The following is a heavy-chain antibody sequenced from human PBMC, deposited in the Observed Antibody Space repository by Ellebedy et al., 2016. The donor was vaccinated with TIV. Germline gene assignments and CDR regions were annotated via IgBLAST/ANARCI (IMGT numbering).Heavy chain of an antibody. CDR1: GFTFSSYA. CDR2: ISGSGGST. D-gene: IGHD4-17*01. V-gene: IGHV3-23*01. CDR3: AKDRDDDGDFVFDS. J-gene: IGHJ4*02. Sequence: GGSLRLSXAASGFTFSSYAMSWVRQAPGKGLEWVSTISGSGGSTYYADSVKGRFTISRDNSKNTVYLQMNNLRAEDTGVYYCAKDRDDDGDFVFDSWGQGTLVIVS.